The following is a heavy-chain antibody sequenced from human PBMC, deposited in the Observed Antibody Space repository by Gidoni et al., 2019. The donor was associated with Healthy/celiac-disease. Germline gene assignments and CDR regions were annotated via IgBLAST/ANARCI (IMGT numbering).Heavy chain of an antibody. V-gene: IGHV4-39*07. D-gene: IGHD6-13*01. CDR1: GGSISSSSYY. Sequence: QLQLQESRPGLVTPSATLSLTCTVSGGSISSSSYYWGWIRQPPGKGLEWIGSIYYSGSTYYNPSLKRRVTISVDTSKNQFSLKLSSVTAADTAVYYCARVTYSRDAFDIWGQGTMVTVSS. CDR2: IYYSGST. J-gene: IGHJ3*02. CDR3: ARVTYSRDAFDI.